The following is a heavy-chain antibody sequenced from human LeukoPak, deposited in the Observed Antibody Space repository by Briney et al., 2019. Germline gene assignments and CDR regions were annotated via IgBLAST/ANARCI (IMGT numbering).Heavy chain of an antibody. D-gene: IGHD5-18*01. CDR2: ISYDGSNK. CDR1: GFTFSSYG. V-gene: IGHV3-30*18. J-gene: IGHJ4*02. CDR3: AKDLHSYGLTGGSDFDY. Sequence: SGGSLRLSCAASGFTFSSYGMHWVRQAPGKGLEWVAVISYDGSNKYYADSVKGRFTISRDDSKNTLYLQMNSLRAEDTAVYYCAKDLHSYGLTGGSDFDYWGQGTLVTVSS.